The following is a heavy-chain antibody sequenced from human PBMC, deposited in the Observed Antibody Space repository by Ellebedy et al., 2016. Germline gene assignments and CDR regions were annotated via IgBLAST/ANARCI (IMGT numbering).Heavy chain of an antibody. CDR3: AGGGVADKYYYYYYGMDV. CDR2: IIPIFGTA. D-gene: IGHD6-19*01. CDR1: GGTFSSYA. J-gene: IGHJ6*02. Sequence: SVKVSCXASGGTFSSYAISWVRQAPGQGLEWMGGIIPIFGTANYAQKFQGRVTITADESTSTAYMELSSLRSEDTAVYYCAGGGVADKYYYYYYGMDVWGQGTTVTVSS. V-gene: IGHV1-69*13.